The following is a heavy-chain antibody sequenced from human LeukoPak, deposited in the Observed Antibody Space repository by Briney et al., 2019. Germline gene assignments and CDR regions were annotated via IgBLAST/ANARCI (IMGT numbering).Heavy chain of an antibody. Sequence: PGGSLRLSCAASGFTVSSNYMTWVRQAPGKGLEWVSVIYSGGSTYYADSVKGRFTISRDNSKNTLYLQMNSLRAEDTAVYYCAKDSAGTFHFDYWGQGTLVTVSS. CDR1: GFTVSSNY. CDR3: AKDSAGTFHFDY. D-gene: IGHD1-1*01. V-gene: IGHV3-53*01. CDR2: IYSGGST. J-gene: IGHJ4*02.